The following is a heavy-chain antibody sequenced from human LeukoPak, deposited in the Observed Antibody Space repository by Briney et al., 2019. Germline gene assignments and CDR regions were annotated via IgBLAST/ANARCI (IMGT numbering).Heavy chain of an antibody. J-gene: IGHJ4*02. CDR1: GYTFIDYY. CDR2: INPKTGGT. V-gene: IGHV1-2*02. Sequence: ASVKVSCKASGYTFIDYYIHWVRQAPGQGLEWMGWINPKTGGTNYAQKFQGRVTMTSDTSITTAYMELSRLRFDDTAVYYCARPRAFSYGQVYYFDYWGQGALVTVSS. CDR3: ARPRAFSYGQVYYFDY. D-gene: IGHD5-18*01.